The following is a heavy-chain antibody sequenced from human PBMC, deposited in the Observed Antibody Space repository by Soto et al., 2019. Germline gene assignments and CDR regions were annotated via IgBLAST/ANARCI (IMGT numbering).Heavy chain of an antibody. Sequence: ASVKVSCKASGYSFTSYDMHWVRQAPGQGLEWMGIINPSGGSTSYAQKFQGRVTMTRDTSTSTVYMELSSLRSEDTAVYYCARDGYYYDSSGYYSGRFDYWGQGTLVTVSS. CDR2: INPSGGST. J-gene: IGHJ4*02. CDR1: GYSFTSYD. V-gene: IGHV1-46*01. CDR3: ARDGYYYDSSGYYSGRFDY. D-gene: IGHD3-22*01.